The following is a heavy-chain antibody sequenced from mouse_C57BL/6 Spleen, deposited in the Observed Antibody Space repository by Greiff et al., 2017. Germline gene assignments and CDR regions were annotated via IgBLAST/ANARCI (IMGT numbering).Heavy chain of an antibody. J-gene: IGHJ4*01. V-gene: IGHV1-7*01. CDR3: ASGDDGENAMDY. CDR1: GYTFTSYW. Sequence: VQLQQSGAELAKPGASVKLSCKASGYTFTSYWMHWVKQRPGQGLEWIGYINPSSGYTKYNQKFKDKATLTADKSSSTAYMQLSSLTYEDSAVYYCASGDDGENAMDYGGQGTSVTGSS. CDR2: INPSSGYT. D-gene: IGHD2-12*01.